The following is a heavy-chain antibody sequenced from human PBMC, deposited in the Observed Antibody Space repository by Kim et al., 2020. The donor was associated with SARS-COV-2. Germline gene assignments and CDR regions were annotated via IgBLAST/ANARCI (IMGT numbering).Heavy chain of an antibody. CDR2: IWLDGSIR. J-gene: IGHJ4*02. CDR1: GFTFSNYV. CDR3: AREPNKEDTAMEE. D-gene: IGHD5-18*01. V-gene: IGHV3-33*01. Sequence: GGSLRLSCAVSGFTFSNYVMHWVRQAPGKGLEWVALIWLDGSIRNYGDSVKGRFTISRDNSKNTLYLEMNSLRAEDTAVYYCAREPNKEDTAMEEWGQGTLVTVSS.